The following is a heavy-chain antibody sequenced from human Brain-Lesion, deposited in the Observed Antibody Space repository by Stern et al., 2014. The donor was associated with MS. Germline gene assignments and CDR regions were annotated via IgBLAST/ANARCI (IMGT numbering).Heavy chain of an antibody. J-gene: IGHJ4*02. CDR2: IFTSGNA. V-gene: IGHV3-66*02. Sequence: EVQLVESGGGLVQPWGSLRLSCAASGFTVSNYYMSWVRQAPGKGLEWVSIIFTSGNAYYVYSVRGRFVISRDKSKSTLYLQMDSLRPEDTAVYYCARGRVTTVTTYYFDSWGQGTRVTVSS. D-gene: IGHD4-17*01. CDR1: GFTVSNYY. CDR3: ARGRVTTVTTYYFDS.